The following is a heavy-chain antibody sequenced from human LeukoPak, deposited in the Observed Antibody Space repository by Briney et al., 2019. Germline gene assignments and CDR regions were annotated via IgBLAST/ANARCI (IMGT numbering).Heavy chain of an antibody. D-gene: IGHD6-19*01. CDR2: IYYSGTT. CDR3: ARDRSVAVGGEGHYFYGMDV. CDR1: GGSISSYY. V-gene: IGHV4-59*01. Sequence: SETLSLTCTVSGGSISSYYWSWIRQPPGRDLEWLGYIYYSGTTNYNPSLKGRVTISVDTSRNQFSLTLRSVTAADTAVYYCARDRSVAVGGEGHYFYGMDVWGQGTTVTVSS. J-gene: IGHJ6*02.